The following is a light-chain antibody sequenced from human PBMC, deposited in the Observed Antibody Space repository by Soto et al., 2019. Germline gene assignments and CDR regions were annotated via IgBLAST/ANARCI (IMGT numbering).Light chain of an antibody. CDR3: QQYNHYWT. V-gene: IGKV1-5*01. Sequence: DIQMTQSPSPLSASVGDRVTITCRASPSISSWLAWYQQKPGKAPKVLIYDASSLESGVPSRFSGSGSGTEFSLTISSLQPDDFAPYYCQQYNHYWTFGQGTRVEIK. CDR1: PSISSW. CDR2: DAS. J-gene: IGKJ1*01.